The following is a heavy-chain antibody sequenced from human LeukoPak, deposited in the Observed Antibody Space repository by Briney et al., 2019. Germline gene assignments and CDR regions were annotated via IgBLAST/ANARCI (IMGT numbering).Heavy chain of an antibody. CDR3: ARGSGGAAARYSDY. D-gene: IGHD6-13*01. J-gene: IGHJ4*02. V-gene: IGHV3-30-3*01. CDR2: ISYDGSNK. Sequence: GGSLRLSCAASGFTFSSYTMHWVRQAPGKGLEWVALISYDGSNKYYADSVKGRFTISRDNSKNTLYLQMNSLRAEDTAVYYCARGSGGAAARYSDYWGQGTLVTVSS. CDR1: GFTFSSYT.